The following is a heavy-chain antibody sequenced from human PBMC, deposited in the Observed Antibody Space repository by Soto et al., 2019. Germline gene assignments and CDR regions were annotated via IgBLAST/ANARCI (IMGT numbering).Heavy chain of an antibody. D-gene: IGHD6-13*01. V-gene: IGHV3-30-3*01. CDR3: ARDRAGYSSSWYPVDLRDV. Sequence: QVQLVESGGGVVQPGRSLRLSCAASGFTFSSYAMHWVRQAPGKGLEWVAVISYDGSNKYYADSVKGRFTISRDNSKNTLYLQMNSLRAEDTAVYYCARDRAGYSSSWYPVDLRDVWGQGTTVTVSS. CDR1: GFTFSSYA. CDR2: ISYDGSNK. J-gene: IGHJ6*02.